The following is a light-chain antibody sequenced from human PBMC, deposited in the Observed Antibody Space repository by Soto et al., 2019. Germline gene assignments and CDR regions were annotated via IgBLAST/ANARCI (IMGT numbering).Light chain of an antibody. J-gene: IGLJ3*02. CDR3: AVWDDKLNGL. CDR1: TSNVERNY. CDR2: RDH. V-gene: IGLV1-47*01. Sequence: QSVLTQPPSASGTPGQRVIITCSGGTSNVERNYVYWYQHLPGTAPKLLIYRDHQRPSGVPDRFSASKSGISASLAISGLRSEDEADYDCAVWDDKLNGLFGGGTKLTVL.